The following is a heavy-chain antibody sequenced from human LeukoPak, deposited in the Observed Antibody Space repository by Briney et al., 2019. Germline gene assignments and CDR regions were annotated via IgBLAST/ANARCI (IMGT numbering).Heavy chain of an antibody. V-gene: IGHV3-49*04. CDR2: IRSKAYGGTT. J-gene: IGHJ4*02. Sequence: PGGSLRLSCTASGFTFGDYAMSWVRQAPGKGLEWVGFIRSKAYGGTTEYAASVKGRFTISRDDSKSIAYLQMNSLETEDTAVYYCTRGTDFWSGSNFDYWGQGTLVTVSS. CDR3: TRGTDFWSGSNFDY. CDR1: GFTFGDYA. D-gene: IGHD3-3*01.